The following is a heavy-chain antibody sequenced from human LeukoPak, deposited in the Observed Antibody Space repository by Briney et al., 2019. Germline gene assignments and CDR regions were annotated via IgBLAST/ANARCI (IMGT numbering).Heavy chain of an antibody. CDR3: ARVAQQLVPGAYYYYMDV. CDR2: INPNSGGT. J-gene: IGHJ6*03. CDR1: GYTFTGCY. Sequence: ASVKVSCKASGYTFTGCYMHWVRQAPGQGLEWMGWINPNSGGTNYAQKFQGRVTMTRDTSISTAYMELSRLRSDDTAVYYCARVAQQLVPGAYYYYMDVWGKGTTVTVSS. D-gene: IGHD6-13*01. V-gene: IGHV1-2*02.